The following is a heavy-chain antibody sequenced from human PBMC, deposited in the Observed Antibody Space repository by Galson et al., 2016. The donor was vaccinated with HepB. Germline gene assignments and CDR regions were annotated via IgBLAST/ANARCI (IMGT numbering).Heavy chain of an antibody. Sequence: SVKVSCKASGYSFTSYGISWVRQAPGQGLEWMGWIRTYIGNTNYAQKFQGRVTMTTDTATSTAYMELRSLRSDDTAVYYCARDAYYDILTGYWHYDYGLDVWGQGTTVTVSS. D-gene: IGHD3-9*01. CDR2: IRTYIGNT. CDR3: ARDAYYDILTGYWHYDYGLDV. J-gene: IGHJ6*02. CDR1: GYSFTSYG. V-gene: IGHV1-18*01.